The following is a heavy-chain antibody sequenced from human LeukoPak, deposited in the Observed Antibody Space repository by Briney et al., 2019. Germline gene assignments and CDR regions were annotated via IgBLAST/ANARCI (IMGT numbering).Heavy chain of an antibody. Sequence: SETLSPTCTVSGGSISSSSYYWGWIRQPPGKGLEWIGSIYYSGSTYYNPSLKSRVTISVDTSKNQFSLKLSSVTAADTAVYYCARWHYDSSGSPSAFDIWGQGTMVTVSS. CDR1: GGSISSSSYY. CDR2: IYYSGST. J-gene: IGHJ3*02. V-gene: IGHV4-39*07. CDR3: ARWHYDSSGSPSAFDI. D-gene: IGHD3-22*01.